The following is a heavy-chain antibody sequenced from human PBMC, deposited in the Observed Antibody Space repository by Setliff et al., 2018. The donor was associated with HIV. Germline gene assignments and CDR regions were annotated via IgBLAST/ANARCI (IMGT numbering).Heavy chain of an antibody. V-gene: IGHV1-69*10. CDR3: GGGPPTYGPAAPSSYYYYYGVDV. Sequence: SVKVSCKASGGTFNNYAISWVRQVPGQGLEWMGGIIPILGLTNYTQKFQGRVTLTADRSTSTAYMELSSLRSEDTAMYYCGGGPPTYGPAAPSSYYYYYGVDVWGQGTTVTVSS. D-gene: IGHD3-10*01. J-gene: IGHJ6*02. CDR1: GGTFNNYA. CDR2: IIPILGLT.